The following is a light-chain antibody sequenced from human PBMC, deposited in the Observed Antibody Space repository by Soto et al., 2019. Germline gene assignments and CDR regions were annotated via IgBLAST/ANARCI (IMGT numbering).Light chain of an antibody. V-gene: IGKV3-11*01. CDR2: DAS. J-gene: IGKJ5*01. CDR1: QFVSHS. CDR3: QQRTRWPMT. Sequence: PGERATLSCRASQFVSHSLAWYQQKPGQAPRLLIHDASDRATGIPGRFSGSGSGTDFTLTISSLEPEDFAVYYCQQRTRWPMTFGQGTRLEIK.